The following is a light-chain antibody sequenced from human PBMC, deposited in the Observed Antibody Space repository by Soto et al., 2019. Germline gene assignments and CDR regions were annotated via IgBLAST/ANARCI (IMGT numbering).Light chain of an antibody. J-gene: IGLJ1*01. CDR3: SSYAGSKIYV. Sequence: QSVLTQPPSASGSPGQSVTISCIGTSSDVGDYNYVSWYQHHPGKAPKLMIFEVTKRPSGVPDRFSGSKSGNTASLTISGLRAEEGADYYCSSYAGSKIYVFGTGTKLPVL. V-gene: IGLV2-8*01. CDR1: SSDVGDYNY. CDR2: EVT.